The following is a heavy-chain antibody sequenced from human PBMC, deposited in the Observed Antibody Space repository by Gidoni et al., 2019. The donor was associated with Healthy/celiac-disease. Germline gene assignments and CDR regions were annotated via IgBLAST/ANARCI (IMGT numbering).Heavy chain of an antibody. CDR1: GGSFSGYS. CDR2: INHSGST. D-gene: IGHD2-15*01. J-gene: IGHJ6*02. CDR3: ARGGRGYCSGGSCYSRPYYYYYGMDV. V-gene: IGHV4-34*01. Sequence: QVQLQQWGAGLLKPSETLSLTCAVYGGSFSGYSWSWIRQPPGKGLEWIGEINHSGSTNYNPSLKSRVTISVDTSKNQFSLKLSSVTAADTAVYYCARGGRGYCSGGSCYSRPYYYYYGMDVWGQGTTVTVSS.